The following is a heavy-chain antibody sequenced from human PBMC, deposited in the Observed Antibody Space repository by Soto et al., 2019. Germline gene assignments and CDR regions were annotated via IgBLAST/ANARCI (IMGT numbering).Heavy chain of an antibody. Sequence: QVQLVQSGAEVKKPGSSVKVSCKAPEGTFSTYAISWVRQPPVQGLEWMGGVLPIFGTPKYAQRFQGRVRVTGDESTSTRYVELGRVISEDTAVFYCERATGGSFSLGIDYYYYYGMDVRGQGTTVTVSS. D-gene: IGHD2-15*01. J-gene: IGHJ6*02. CDR2: VLPIFGTP. CDR1: EGTFSTYA. V-gene: IGHV1-69*01. CDR3: ERATGGSFSLGIDYYYYYGMDV.